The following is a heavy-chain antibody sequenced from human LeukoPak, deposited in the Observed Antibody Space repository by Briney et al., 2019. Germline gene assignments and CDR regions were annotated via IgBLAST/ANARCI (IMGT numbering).Heavy chain of an antibody. J-gene: IGHJ4*02. CDR1: GFTFSSYA. D-gene: IGHD3-22*01. Sequence: GRSLRLSCAASGFTFSSYAMHWVRQAPGKGLEWVSAISGSGGSTYYADSVKGRFTISRDNSKNTLYLQMNSLRAEDTAVYYCAKAEAITMIVVVPIYFDYWGQGTLVTVSS. V-gene: IGHV3-23*01. CDR2: ISGSGGST. CDR3: AKAEAITMIVVVPIYFDY.